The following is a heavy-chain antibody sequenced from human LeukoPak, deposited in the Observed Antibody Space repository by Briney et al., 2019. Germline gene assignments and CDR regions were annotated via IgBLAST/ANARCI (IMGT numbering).Heavy chain of an antibody. CDR2: ISGSGGST. J-gene: IGHJ5*02. CDR3: AKDLFSGIAVAGTDWFDP. Sequence: GGSLRLSCAASGFTFSSYAMSWVRQAPGKGLEWVSAISGSGGSTYYADSVKGRFTISRDNSKNTLYLQMNSLRAEDTAVYYCAKDLFSGIAVAGTDWFDPWGQGTLVTVSS. CDR1: GFTFSSYA. V-gene: IGHV3-23*01. D-gene: IGHD6-19*01.